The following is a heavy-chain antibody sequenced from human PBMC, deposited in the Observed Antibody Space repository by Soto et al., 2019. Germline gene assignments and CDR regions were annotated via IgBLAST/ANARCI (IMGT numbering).Heavy chain of an antibody. J-gene: IGHJ3*02. CDR2: ISSSSSYI. V-gene: IGHV3-21*01. CDR3: ARGHLAWGSYPVDAFDS. Sequence: EVQLVESGGGLVKPGGSLRLSCAASGFTFSSYSMNWVRQAPGKGLEWVSSISSSSSYIYYADSVKGRFTISRDNAKKSLYLQMNSLRADDTAVYYCARGHLAWGSYPVDAFDSWGQGTMVTVSS. D-gene: IGHD3-16*02. CDR1: GFTFSSYS.